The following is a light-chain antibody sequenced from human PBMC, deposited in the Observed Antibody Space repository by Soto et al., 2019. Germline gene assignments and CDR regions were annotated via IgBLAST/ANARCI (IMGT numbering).Light chain of an antibody. CDR3: QQYYSYSRT. CDR2: GAS. J-gene: IGKJ1*01. Sequence: EIVMTQSPATLSVSPGERATLSCRASQSVGTNLAWYQQTPGQAPRLLIYGASTSATGIPARFSGSGSGTEFTLTITSLQSEDFAAYYCQQYYSYSRTFGQGTKVEIK. V-gene: IGKV3-15*01. CDR1: QSVGTN.